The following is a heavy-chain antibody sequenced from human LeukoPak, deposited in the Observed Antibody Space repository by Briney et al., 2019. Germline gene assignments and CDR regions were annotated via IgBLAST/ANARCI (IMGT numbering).Heavy chain of an antibody. V-gene: IGHV3-21*01. CDR1: GFNFSSYS. CDR2: ISSSSSFR. CDR3: ARESSGYFY. Sequence: GGSLRLSCVASGFNFSSYSMNWVRQAPGKGLEWVSSISSSSSFRYYADSVKGRFTISRDNAKNSLYLQMNSLRAEDTAVYYCARESSGYFYWGQGTLVTVSS. J-gene: IGHJ4*02. D-gene: IGHD3-22*01.